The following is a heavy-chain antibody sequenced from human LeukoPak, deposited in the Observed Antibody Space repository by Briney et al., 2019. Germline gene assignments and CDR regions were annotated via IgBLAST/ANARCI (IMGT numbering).Heavy chain of an antibody. Sequence: PGGSLRLSCAASGFTFSNAWMSWVRQAPGKGLEWVGRIKSKTDGGTTDYAAPVKGRFTISRDDSKNTLYLQMNSLKTEDTAVYYCTTVKESGRGPVTTPGDAFDIWGQGTMVTVSS. J-gene: IGHJ3*02. CDR2: IKSKTDGGTT. V-gene: IGHV3-15*01. D-gene: IGHD4-17*01. CDR1: GFTFSNAW. CDR3: TTVKESGRGPVTTPGDAFDI.